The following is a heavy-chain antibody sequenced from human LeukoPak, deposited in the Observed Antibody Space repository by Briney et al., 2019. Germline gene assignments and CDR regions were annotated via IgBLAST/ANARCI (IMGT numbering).Heavy chain of an antibody. D-gene: IGHD4-17*01. CDR1: GFTVSSNY. CDR3: ARDLAAYGVNY. Sequence: GGSQRLSCAASGFTVSSNYMSWVRQAPGKGLEWVSVIYSGGSTYYADSVKGRFTISRDNSKNTLYLQMNSLRAEDTAVYYCARDLAAYGVNYWGQGTLVTVSS. CDR2: IYSGGST. V-gene: IGHV3-66*01. J-gene: IGHJ4*02.